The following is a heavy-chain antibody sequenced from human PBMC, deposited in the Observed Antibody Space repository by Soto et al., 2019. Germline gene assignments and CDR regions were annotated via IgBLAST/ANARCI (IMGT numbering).Heavy chain of an antibody. CDR3: ARDSGYCSGGSCYSTGFDP. D-gene: IGHD2-15*01. CDR2: ISYDGSNK. CDR1: GFTFSSYA. J-gene: IGHJ5*02. V-gene: IGHV3-30*04. Sequence: QVQLVESGGGVVQPGRSLRLSCAASGFTFSSYAIHWVRQAPGKGLEWVALISYDGSNKYYADSVKGRFTISRDNSKNTLYLQMNSLRAEDTAVYYCARDSGYCSGGSCYSTGFDPWGQGTLVTVSS.